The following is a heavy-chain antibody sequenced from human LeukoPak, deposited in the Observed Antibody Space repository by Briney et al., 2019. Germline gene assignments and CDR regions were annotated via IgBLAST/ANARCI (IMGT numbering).Heavy chain of an antibody. CDR2: IRYDGSNK. D-gene: IGHD3-22*01. CDR1: GFTFSGYG. CDR3: ARVYYYDSSGYLNPFDY. V-gene: IGHV3-30*02. J-gene: IGHJ4*02. Sequence: GGSLRLSCAASGFTFSGYGMHWVRQAPGKGLEWVAFIRYDGSNKYYADSVKGRFTISRDNSKNTLYLQMNSLRAEDTAVYYCARVYYYDSSGYLNPFDYWGQGTLVTVSS.